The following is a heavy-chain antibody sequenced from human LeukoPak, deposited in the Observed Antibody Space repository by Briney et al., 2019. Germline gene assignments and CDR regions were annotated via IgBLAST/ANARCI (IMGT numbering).Heavy chain of an antibody. CDR3: ARGRSSMVRGYYYYMDV. CDR2: INHSGST. D-gene: IGHD3-10*01. V-gene: IGHV4-34*01. J-gene: IGHJ6*03. CDR1: GGSFSGYY. Sequence: ETSETLSLTCAVYGGSFSGYYWSWIRQPPGKGLEWIGEINHSGSTNYNPSLKSRVTISVDTSKNQFSLKLSSVTAADTAVYYCARGRSSMVRGYYYYMDVWGKGTTVTISS.